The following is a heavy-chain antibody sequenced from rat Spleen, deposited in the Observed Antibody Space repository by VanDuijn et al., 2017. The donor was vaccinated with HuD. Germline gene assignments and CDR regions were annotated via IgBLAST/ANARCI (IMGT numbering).Heavy chain of an antibody. J-gene: IGHJ2*01. CDR3: SPLPGSNLDY. D-gene: IGHD1-4*01. CDR2: ITNTGGSI. Sequence: EVQLVESDGGLVQPGRSLKLSCAASGFTFSDYYMAWVRQAPTKGLEWVASITNTGGSIYYPDSVKGRFTVSRDNAKSTLYLQMDSLRSEDTATYYCSPLPGSNLDYWGQGVMVTASS. CDR1: GFTFSDYY. V-gene: IGHV5-20*01.